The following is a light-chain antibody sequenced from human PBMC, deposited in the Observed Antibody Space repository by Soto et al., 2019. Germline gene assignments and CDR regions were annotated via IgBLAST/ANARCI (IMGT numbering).Light chain of an antibody. J-gene: IGKJ4*01. V-gene: IGKV1-9*01. CDR2: ETY. CDR1: HDIRSH. CDR3: QQVNAAPLS. Sequence: DIQLTQSPSFLSASVRDRVTITCRATHDIRSHLAWYPQKPGRAPKLLISETYTLRSGVPSRFSGSKFGTELTRPVTSAQPEDFATYFCQQVNAAPLSVGGGTKVEIK.